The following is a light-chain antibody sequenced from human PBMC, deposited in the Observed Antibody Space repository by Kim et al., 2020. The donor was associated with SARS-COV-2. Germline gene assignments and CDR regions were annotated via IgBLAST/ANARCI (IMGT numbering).Light chain of an antibody. CDR2: GRY. J-gene: IGLJ3*02. V-gene: IGLV3-19*01. CDR3: NSRDNSGTHWV. Sequence: AWRRTVRITSQGDSLRRYYASWYQQKPGQAPILVIDGRYNRPSGIPDRFSGSGSGNTASLTITGAQAEDEADYYCNSRDNSGTHWVFGGGTQLTVL. CDR1: SLRRYY.